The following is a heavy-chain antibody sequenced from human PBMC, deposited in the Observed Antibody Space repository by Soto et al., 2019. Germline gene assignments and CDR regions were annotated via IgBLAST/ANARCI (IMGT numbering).Heavy chain of an antibody. CDR1: VGSFSGYY. J-gene: IGHJ4*02. CDR2: INHSGST. V-gene: IGHV4-34*01. D-gene: IGHD2-2*01. CDR3: ARAGHIVVVPAASFDY. Sequence: LSLTCAVYVGSFSGYYWSWIRQPPGKGLEWIGEINHSGSTNYNPSLKSRVTISVDTSKNQFSLKLSSVTAADTAVYYCARAGHIVVVPAASFDYWGQGTLVTVSS.